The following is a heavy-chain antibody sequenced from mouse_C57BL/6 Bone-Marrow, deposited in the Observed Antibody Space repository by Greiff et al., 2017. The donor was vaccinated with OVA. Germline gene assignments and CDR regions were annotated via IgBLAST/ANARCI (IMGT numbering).Heavy chain of an antibody. D-gene: IGHD2-4*01. CDR1: GFTFSDYG. CDR2: ISSGSSTI. J-gene: IGHJ4*01. Sequence: EVQLVESGGGLVKPGGSLKLSCAASGFTFSDYGMHWVRQAPEKGLEWVAYISSGSSTIYYADTVKGRFTISRDNAKNTRFLQMTSLRSEDTAMYYCARCRYDYDEGTLYYYAMDYWGQGTSVTVSS. V-gene: IGHV5-17*01. CDR3: ARCRYDYDEGTLYYYAMDY.